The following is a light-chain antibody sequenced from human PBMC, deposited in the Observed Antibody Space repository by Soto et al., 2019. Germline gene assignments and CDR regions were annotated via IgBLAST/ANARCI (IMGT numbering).Light chain of an antibody. V-gene: IGKV1-9*01. CDR3: QKLNDYPIT. CDR1: QGISSS. Sequence: QSPSFLSASVGDRVTIACRASQGISSSLAWYQQKPGKAPKLLIYTASNLQSGVPSRFSGSGSGKEFTLTISGLKLEDLAACVCQKLNDYPITFAQRRRLEIK. CDR2: TAS. J-gene: IGKJ5*01.